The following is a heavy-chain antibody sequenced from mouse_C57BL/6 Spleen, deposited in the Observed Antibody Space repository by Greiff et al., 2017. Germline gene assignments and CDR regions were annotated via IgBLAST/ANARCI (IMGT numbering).Heavy chain of an antibody. V-gene: IGHV1-69*01. CDR2: IDPSDSYT. J-gene: IGHJ2*01. D-gene: IGHD4-1*01. CDR1: GYTFTSYW. CDR3: VKAGTGNYFDY. Sequence: QVQLQQSGAELVMPGASVKLSCKASGYTFTSYWMYWVKQRPGQGLEWIGEIDPSDSYTNYNQKFKGKSTLTVDKSSSTAYMQLSSLTSEDSAVYYCVKAGTGNYFDYWGQGTTLTVSS.